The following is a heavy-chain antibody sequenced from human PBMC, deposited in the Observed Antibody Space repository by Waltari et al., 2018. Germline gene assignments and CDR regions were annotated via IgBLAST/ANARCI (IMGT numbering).Heavy chain of an antibody. Sequence: EVHRLESGGGLVKPGGSLRLPCPASGFPFSTFSMPWVRKAPGKGLEWVSSISSSSSYIYYADSVKGRFTISRDNAKNSLYLQMNSLRAEDTAVYYCARDRPGIAAAGDYWGQGTLVTVSS. CDR2: ISSSSSYI. J-gene: IGHJ4*02. CDR3: ARDRPGIAAAGDY. D-gene: IGHD6-13*01. V-gene: IGHV3-21*01. CDR1: GFPFSTFS.